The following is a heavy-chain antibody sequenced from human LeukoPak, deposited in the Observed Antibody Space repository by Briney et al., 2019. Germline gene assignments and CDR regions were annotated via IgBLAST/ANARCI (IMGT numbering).Heavy chain of an antibody. V-gene: IGHV4-59*12. J-gene: IGHJ4*02. CDR2: IYYSGST. CDR3: ARELVVAATLDY. Sequence: SETLSLTCTVSGGSISSYYWSWIRQPPGKGLEWIGYIYYSGSTYYNPSLKSRVTISVDTSKNQFSLKLSSVTAADTAVYYCARELVVAATLDYWGQGTLVTVSS. D-gene: IGHD2-15*01. CDR1: GGSISSYY.